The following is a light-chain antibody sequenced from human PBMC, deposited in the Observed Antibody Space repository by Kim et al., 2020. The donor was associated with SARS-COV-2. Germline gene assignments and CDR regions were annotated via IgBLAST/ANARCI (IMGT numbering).Light chain of an antibody. CDR3: SSYTGTTTLYV. V-gene: IGLV2-14*03. CDR2: DVS. J-gene: IGLJ1*01. Sequence: QSITISCTGTSSDVGAYDYVSWFKQLPDKAPQLVIYDVSFRPSGISNRLSGSKSGNTASLTISGLQTEDEADYFCSSYTGTTTLYVFGTGTKVTVL. CDR1: SSDVGAYDY.